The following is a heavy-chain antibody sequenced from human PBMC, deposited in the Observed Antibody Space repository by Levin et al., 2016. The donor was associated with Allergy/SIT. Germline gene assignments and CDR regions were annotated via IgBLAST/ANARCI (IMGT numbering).Heavy chain of an antibody. V-gene: IGHV3-11*01. D-gene: IGHD2-2*02. CDR2: ISSSGSTI. Sequence: WIRQPPGKGLEWVSYISSSGSTIYYADSVKGRFTISRDNAKNSLYLQMNSLRAEDTAVYYCARDVVVVPAAIQLYYYYYGMDVWGQGTTVTVSS. J-gene: IGHJ6*02. CDR3: ARDVVVVPAAIQLYYYYYGMDV.